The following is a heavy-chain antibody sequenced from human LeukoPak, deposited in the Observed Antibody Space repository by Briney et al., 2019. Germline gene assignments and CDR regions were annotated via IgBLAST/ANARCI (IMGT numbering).Heavy chain of an antibody. CDR1: GFTFSSYG. V-gene: IGHV3-30*02. D-gene: IGHD3-9*01. Sequence: PGGSLRLSCAASGFTFSSYGMHWVRQAPGKGLEWVAFIRYDGSNKYYADSVKGRFTISRDNSKNTLYLQMNSLRDEDTAAYYCANSRKTHYDILTGYSEYFQHWGQGTLVTVSS. CDR2: IRYDGSNK. CDR3: ANSRKTHYDILTGYSEYFQH. J-gene: IGHJ1*01.